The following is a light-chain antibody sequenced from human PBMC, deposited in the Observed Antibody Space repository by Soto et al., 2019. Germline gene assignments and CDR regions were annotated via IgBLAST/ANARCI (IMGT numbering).Light chain of an antibody. J-gene: IGKJ1*01. CDR2: DAS. CDR3: RQRDIWPWT. Sequence: EIVLTQSPATLSLSPGERATLSCWASQSVNRYLVWYQQKPGQAPRLLMYDASKRATGIPARFSGSGSGTDFTLTISSLEPEDFAVYYCRQRDIWPWTFGQGTKVDIK. V-gene: IGKV3-11*01. CDR1: QSVNRY.